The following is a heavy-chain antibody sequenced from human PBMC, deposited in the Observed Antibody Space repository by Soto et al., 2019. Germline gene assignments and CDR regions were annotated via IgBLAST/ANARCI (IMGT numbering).Heavy chain of an antibody. CDR3: AKDRDFWSGYYTQYYYYMDV. V-gene: IGHV3-23*01. CDR1: GFTFSSYA. CDR2: ISGSGGST. D-gene: IGHD3-3*01. Sequence: GSLRLSCAASGFTFSSYAMSWVRQAPGKGLEWVSAISGSGGSTYYADSVKGRFTISRDNSKNTLYLQMNSLRAEDTAVYYCAKDRDFWSGYYTQYYYYMDVWGKGTTVTVSS. J-gene: IGHJ6*03.